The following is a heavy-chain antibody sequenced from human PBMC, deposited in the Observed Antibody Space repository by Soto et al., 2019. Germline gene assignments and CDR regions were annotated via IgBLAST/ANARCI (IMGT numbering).Heavy chain of an antibody. D-gene: IGHD6-13*01. Sequence: QVQLVESVGGVVQPGRSLTVSCAASGISISTYAMHWVRQAPGKGLEWVAVISQDGSVKYYADSVKGRFTISRDNPKNTLFLQMNSLGADDTAVYYCAGRQQNYYYYGMAVWGQGTTVTVSS. J-gene: IGHJ6*02. CDR1: GISISTYA. CDR2: ISQDGSVK. CDR3: AGRQQNYYYYGMAV. V-gene: IGHV3-30*03.